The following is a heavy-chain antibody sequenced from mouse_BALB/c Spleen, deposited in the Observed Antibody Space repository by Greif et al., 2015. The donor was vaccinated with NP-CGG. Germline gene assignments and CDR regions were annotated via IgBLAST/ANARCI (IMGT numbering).Heavy chain of an antibody. CDR3: ARGGYYYGSSSRDYAMDY. V-gene: IGHV1-18*01. J-gene: IGHJ4*01. CDR2: INPYNGGT. Sequence: EVQLQQSGPELVKPGASMKISCKASGYSFTGYTMNWVKQSHGKNLEWIGLINPYNGGTSYNQKFKGKATLTVDKSSSTAYMELLSLTSEDSAVYYCARGGYYYGSSSRDYAMDYWGQGTSVTASS. D-gene: IGHD1-1*01. CDR1: GYSFTGYT.